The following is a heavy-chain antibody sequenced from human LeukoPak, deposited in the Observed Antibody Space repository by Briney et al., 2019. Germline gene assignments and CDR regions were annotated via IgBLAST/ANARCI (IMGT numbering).Heavy chain of an antibody. D-gene: IGHD6-13*01. CDR2: IKQDGSEK. V-gene: IGHV3-7*01. J-gene: IGHJ5*02. Sequence: AGGSLRLSCAASGFTFSSYWMSWVRQAPGKGLEWVANIKQDGSEKYYVDSVKGRFTISRDNAKNSLYLQMNSLRAEDTAEYYCARLICIAAAGIFWFDPWGQGTLVTVSS. CDR1: GFTFSSYW. CDR3: ARLICIAAAGIFWFDP.